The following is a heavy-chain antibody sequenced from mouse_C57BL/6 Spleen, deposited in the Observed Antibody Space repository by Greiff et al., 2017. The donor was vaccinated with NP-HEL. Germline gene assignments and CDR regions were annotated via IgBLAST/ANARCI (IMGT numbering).Heavy chain of an antibody. CDR3: ARERSHFDY. CDR1: GFTFSSYA. V-gene: IGHV5-4*01. Sequence: DVKLVESGGGLVKPGGSLKLSCAASGFTFSSYAMSWVRQTPEKRLEWVATISDGGSYTYYPDNVKGRFTISRDNAKNNLYLQMSHLKSEDTAMYYCARERSHFDYWGQGTTLTVSS. CDR2: ISDGGSYT. J-gene: IGHJ2*01.